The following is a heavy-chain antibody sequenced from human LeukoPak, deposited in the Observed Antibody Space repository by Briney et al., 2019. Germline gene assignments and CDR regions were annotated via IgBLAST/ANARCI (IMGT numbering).Heavy chain of an antibody. CDR3: ASPSYYDSSGPDAFDI. Sequence: GGSLRLSCAASGFTFSSFGMHWVRQAPGKGLEWVSYISSSSSTIYYADSVKGRFTISRDNAKNSLYLQLNSLRAEDTAVYYCASPSYYDSSGPDAFDIWGQGTMVTVSS. CDR2: ISSSSSTI. CDR1: GFTFSSFG. J-gene: IGHJ3*02. V-gene: IGHV3-48*01. D-gene: IGHD3-22*01.